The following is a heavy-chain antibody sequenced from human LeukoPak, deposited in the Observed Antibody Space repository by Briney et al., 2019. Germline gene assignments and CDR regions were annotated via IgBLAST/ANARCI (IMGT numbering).Heavy chain of an antibody. CDR3: ARDSWVTTSTLDY. V-gene: IGHV1-3*01. CDR1: GYTFTSFA. Sequence: ASVKVSCKASGYTFTSFAMHWVRQAPGRRLEWMGWINAGNGNTKYSQKFQGRVSITRDTSASTAYMELSSLRSEDTAVYYCARDSWVTTSTLDYWGQGTLVTVSS. D-gene: IGHD4-17*01. J-gene: IGHJ4*02. CDR2: INAGNGNT.